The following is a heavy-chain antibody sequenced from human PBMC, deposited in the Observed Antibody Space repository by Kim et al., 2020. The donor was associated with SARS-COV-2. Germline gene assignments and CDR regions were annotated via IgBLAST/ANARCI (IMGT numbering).Heavy chain of an antibody. V-gene: IGHV7-4-1*02. D-gene: IGHD1-26*01. CDR2: INTNTGNP. CDR3: ARPLWEQWETSYLSRVVALLDLEY. J-gene: IGHJ4*02. CDR1: GYTFTSYA. Sequence: ASVKVSCKASGYTFTSYAMNWVRQAPGQGLEWMGWINTNTGNPTYAQGFTGRFVFSLDTSVSTAYLQISSLKAEDTAVYYCARPLWEQWETSYLSRVVALLDLEYWGQGTLVTVSS.